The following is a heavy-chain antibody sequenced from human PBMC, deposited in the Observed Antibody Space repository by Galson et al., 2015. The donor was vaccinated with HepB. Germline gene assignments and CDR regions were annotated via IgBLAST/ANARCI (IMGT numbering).Heavy chain of an antibody. J-gene: IGHJ4*02. CDR1: GFSFSSYW. CDR3: ARGDLLNYFDF. Sequence: SLRLSCAVSGFSFSSYWMHWVRQVPGKGLVWVSHINGDGSTTTYADSVKGRFTISRDNAKNTLYLQMNSLRGEDTAVYYCARGDLLNYFDFWDQGPLVTVSS. CDR2: INGDGSTT. V-gene: IGHV3-74*01. D-gene: IGHD2-8*02.